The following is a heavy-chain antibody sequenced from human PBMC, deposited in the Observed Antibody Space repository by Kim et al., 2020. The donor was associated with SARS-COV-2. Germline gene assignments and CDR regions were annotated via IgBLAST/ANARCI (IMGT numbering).Heavy chain of an antibody. V-gene: IGHV3-30-3*01. J-gene: IGHJ4*02. CDR2: ISYDGSDK. D-gene: IGHD1-1*01. CDR1: GFTFSDYA. Sequence: GGSLRLSCAASGFTFSDYAMHWVRQAPGKGLEWVALISYDGSDKYYADSVKGRFTISRDYSKNTLYLQMDSLRAEDTSVYYCVRQGTAELDYWGQGTLV. CDR3: VRQGTAELDY.